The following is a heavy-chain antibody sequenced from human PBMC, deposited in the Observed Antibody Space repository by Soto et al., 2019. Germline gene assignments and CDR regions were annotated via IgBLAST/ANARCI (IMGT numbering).Heavy chain of an antibody. CDR2: TYYRSKWYN. Sequence: QVQLQQSGPGLVKPSQTLSLTCAISGDSVSSNSVAWNWIRQSPSRGLEWLGRTYYRSKWYNEYGVTVKGRITINPDTSKNQFSLQLNSVTPEDTAVYYCARGRFNAFGIWGQGTMVTVSS. J-gene: IGHJ3*02. V-gene: IGHV6-1*01. CDR1: GDSVSSNSVA. CDR3: ARGRFNAFGI. D-gene: IGHD3-3*01.